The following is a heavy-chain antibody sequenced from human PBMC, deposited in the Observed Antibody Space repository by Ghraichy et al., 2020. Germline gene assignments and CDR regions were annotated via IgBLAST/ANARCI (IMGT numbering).Heavy chain of an antibody. CDR3: VRDHSRGVYSSGGCYSSWFDP. V-gene: IGHV3-7*01. CDR2: IKADGSDQ. CDR1: GFTFSTYW. J-gene: IGHJ5*02. Sequence: GGSLRLSCVASGFTFSTYWTSWVRQAPGKGLEWVANIKADGSDQSYVDSVKGRFTISRDNAKNSLYLQMNSLRAEDTAVYYCVRDHSRGVYSSGGCYSSWFDPWGQGTLVTVSS. D-gene: IGHD2-15*01.